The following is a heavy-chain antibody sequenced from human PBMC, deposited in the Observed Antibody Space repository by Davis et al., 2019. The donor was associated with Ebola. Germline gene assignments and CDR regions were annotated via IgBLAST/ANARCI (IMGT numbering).Heavy chain of an antibody. Sequence: GESLKISCGASGFTFSSYAMSWLRQAPGKGLEWVSGITGSGGSTYSADSVKGRFTISRDNSKNTLYLQMNSLRAEDTAVYYCARALVTRIYYYYYGMDVWGKGTTVTVSS. CDR1: GFTFSSYA. V-gene: IGHV3-23*01. D-gene: IGHD5-18*01. CDR3: ARALVTRIYYYYYGMDV. J-gene: IGHJ6*04. CDR2: ITGSGGST.